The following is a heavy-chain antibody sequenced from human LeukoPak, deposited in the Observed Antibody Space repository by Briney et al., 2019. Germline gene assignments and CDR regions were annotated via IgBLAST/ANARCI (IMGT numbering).Heavy chain of an antibody. CDR3: ARYAGSFPGWLDP. CDR2: INPDGSQK. J-gene: IGHJ5*02. D-gene: IGHD1-26*01. CDR1: GLTFHSSW. Sequence: GGSLSLSCTASGLTFHSSWMNWVRQAPGKGLEWLANINPDGSQKDYVDSVKGRFTIARDNAKNSGFLQMNSRRAEDTAVYYCARYAGSFPGWLDPWGQGTLVTVSS. V-gene: IGHV3-7*01.